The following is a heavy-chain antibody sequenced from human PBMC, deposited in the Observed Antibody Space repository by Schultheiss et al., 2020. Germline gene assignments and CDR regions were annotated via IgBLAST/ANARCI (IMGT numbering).Heavy chain of an antibody. J-gene: IGHJ4*02. CDR2: INHSGST. CDR3: ARVAATGAFDY. CDR1: GGSFSGYY. D-gene: IGHD6-25*01. V-gene: IGHV4-34*01. Sequence: SETLSLTCAVYGGSFSGYYWSWIRQPPGKGLEWIGEINHSGSTNYNPSLKSRVTISVDTSKNQFSLKLSSVTAADTAVYYCARVAATGAFDYWGQGTLVNVSS.